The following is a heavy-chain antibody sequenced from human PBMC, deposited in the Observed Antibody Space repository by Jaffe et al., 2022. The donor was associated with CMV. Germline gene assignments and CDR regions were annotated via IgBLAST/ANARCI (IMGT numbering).Heavy chain of an antibody. J-gene: IGHJ3*02. CDR2: IIPILGIA. V-gene: IGHV1-69*09. Sequence: QVQLVQSGAEVKKPGSSVKVSCKASGGTFSSYAISWVRQAPGQGLEWMGRIIPILGIANYAQKFQGRVTITADKSTSTAYMELSSLRSEDTAVYYCARDFPLQHYYDSSGYYSPILDAFDIWGQGTMVTVSS. D-gene: IGHD3-22*01. CDR3: ARDFPLQHYYDSSGYYSPILDAFDI. CDR1: GGTFSSYA.